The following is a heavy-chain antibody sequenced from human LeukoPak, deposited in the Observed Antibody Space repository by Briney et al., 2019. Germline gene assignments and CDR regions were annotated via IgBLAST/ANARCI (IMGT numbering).Heavy chain of an antibody. Sequence: PGGSLRLSCAASGFTFSSYSMNWVRQAPGKWLEWVSYISSSSSTIYYADSVKGRFTISRDNAKNSLYLQMNSLRTEDTAVYYCAKDRWLQGYFDYWGQGTLVTVSS. CDR3: AKDRWLQGYFDY. J-gene: IGHJ4*02. CDR1: GFTFSSYS. CDR2: ISSSSSTI. V-gene: IGHV3-48*01. D-gene: IGHD5-24*01.